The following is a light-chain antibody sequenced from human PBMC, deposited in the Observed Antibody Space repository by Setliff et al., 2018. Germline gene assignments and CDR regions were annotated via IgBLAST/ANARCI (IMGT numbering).Light chain of an antibody. CDR3: SSYTSSSTQV. V-gene: IGLV2-14*02. Sequence: QSVLAQPASVSGSPGQSITISCTGTSSDVGRYSLISWYQQHPDKAPKLMIFDVSNRPSGVSNRFSGSKSGNTASLTISGLQAEDEADYYCSSYTSSSTQVFGTGTKVTVL. J-gene: IGLJ1*01. CDR2: DVS. CDR1: SSDVGRYSL.